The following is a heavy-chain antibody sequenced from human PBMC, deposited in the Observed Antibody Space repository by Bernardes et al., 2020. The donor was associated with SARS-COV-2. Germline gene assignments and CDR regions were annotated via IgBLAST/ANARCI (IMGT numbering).Heavy chain of an antibody. Sequence: ASVKVSCKASGYTFTGYYVHWVRQAPGQGLEWMGWINPNSGGTNYAQKFQDRVTMNRDTSISTAYMELSRLRSNDTAVYYCANPPTNYDRYGMGAWGQGTTVTGSS. CDR2: INPNSGGT. D-gene: IGHD3-22*01. CDR1: GYTFTGYY. V-gene: IGHV1-2*02. CDR3: ANPPTNYDRYGMGA. J-gene: IGHJ6*02.